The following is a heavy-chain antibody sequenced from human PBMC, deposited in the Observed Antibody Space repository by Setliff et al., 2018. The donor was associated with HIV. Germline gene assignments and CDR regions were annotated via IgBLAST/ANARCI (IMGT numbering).Heavy chain of an antibody. CDR1: GFTFSSYA. CDR3: AKKTAAYTSGSWLHY. Sequence: PGGSLRLSCVGSGFTFSSYAMSWVRQAPGKGLEWVSSISSSDVTTYYVDSVKGRFAISRDNSKNTLYLQMNSLRAEDTAVYYCAKKTAAYTSGSWLHYWGQGTLVTVSS. D-gene: IGHD3-10*01. CDR2: ISSSDVTT. V-gene: IGHV3-23*01. J-gene: IGHJ4*02.